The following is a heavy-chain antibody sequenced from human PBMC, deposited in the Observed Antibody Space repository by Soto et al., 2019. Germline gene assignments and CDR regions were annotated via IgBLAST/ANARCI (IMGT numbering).Heavy chain of an antibody. J-gene: IGHJ4*02. CDR2: INQSGST. D-gene: IGHD6-13*01. V-gene: IGHV4-34*01. Sequence: SEILSLTCAVYGGSFSGYYWSWIRQPPGKGLEWIGEINQSGSTNYNPSLKSRVTISVDTSKNQFSLKLSSVTAADTAVYYCARTYSSSWSPFDHWGQGTLVTVSS. CDR3: ARTYSSSWSPFDH. CDR1: GGSFSGYY.